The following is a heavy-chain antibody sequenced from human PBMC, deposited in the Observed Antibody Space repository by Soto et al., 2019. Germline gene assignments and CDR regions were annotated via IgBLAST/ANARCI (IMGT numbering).Heavy chain of an antibody. CDR2: IWYDGSNK. D-gene: IGHD4-17*01. V-gene: IGHV3-33*01. CDR3: ARAGGDYDAFDI. CDR1: GFTFSSYG. J-gene: IGHJ3*02. Sequence: GGSLRLSCAAPGFTFSSYGMHWVRQAPGKGLEWVAVIWYDGSNKYYADSVKGRFTISRDNSKNTLYLQMNSLRAEDTAVYYCARAGGDYDAFDIWGQGTMVTVSS.